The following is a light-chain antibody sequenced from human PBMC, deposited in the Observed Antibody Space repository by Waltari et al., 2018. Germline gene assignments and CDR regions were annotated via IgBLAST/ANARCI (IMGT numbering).Light chain of an antibody. CDR1: KIGRYS. V-gene: IGLV3-21*04. CDR3: QVWDSSSDHP. J-gene: IGLJ2*01. Sequence: SYALIQPPSVSVAPGETARITCGGNKIGRYSVHWYQQKTGQAPELVIYYSTERPSGIPERFSGSNSGNTATLTINRVEAGDEADYYCQVWDSSSDHPFGGVTKLTVL. CDR2: YST.